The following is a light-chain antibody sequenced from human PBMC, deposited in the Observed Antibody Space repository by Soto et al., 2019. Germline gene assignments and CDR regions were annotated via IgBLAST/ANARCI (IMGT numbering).Light chain of an antibody. CDR3: MQALHTGT. V-gene: IGKV2-28*01. CDR1: QSLLHSNGYNY. CDR2: LGS. Sequence: DIVRTQSPLSLPVTPGEPASISCRSSQSLLHSNGYNYLDWYLQKPGQSPQLLIYLGSNRASGVHDRFSGSGSGTDFTLKISRVEAEDVGVYYCMQALHTGTFGQGTKVDIK. J-gene: IGKJ1*01.